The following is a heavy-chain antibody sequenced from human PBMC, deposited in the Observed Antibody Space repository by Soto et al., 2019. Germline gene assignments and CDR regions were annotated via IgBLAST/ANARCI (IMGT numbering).Heavy chain of an antibody. V-gene: IGHV4-39*01. J-gene: IGHJ4*02. CDR2: IYYSGST. CDR1: GGSISSSNYY. CDR3: ASIVGATKFDY. Sequence: QLQLQESGPGLVKPSETLSLTCTVSGGSISSSNYYWGWIRQPPGKGLEWIGTIYYSGSTYYNPSLKSRVTISVDTSKNQFSLKLSSVTAADTAVYYCASIVGATKFDYWGQGTLVTVSS. D-gene: IGHD1-26*01.